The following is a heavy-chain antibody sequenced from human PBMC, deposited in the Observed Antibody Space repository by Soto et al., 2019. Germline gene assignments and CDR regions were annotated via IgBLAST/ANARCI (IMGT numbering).Heavy chain of an antibody. CDR3: DTGPNFQYYFDS. J-gene: IGHJ4*02. CDR2: IDPKSGDT. D-gene: IGHD2-8*02. CDR1: GYTFTENQ. Sequence: ASVKVSCKASGYTFTENQIHWLRRAPGQRLEWMGRIDPKSGDTTFAQTYQGRVTMTRDTSSNTVYMELTRLTSDDTAIYDSDTGPNFQYYFDSWGQGTPVTVSS. V-gene: IGHV1-2*02.